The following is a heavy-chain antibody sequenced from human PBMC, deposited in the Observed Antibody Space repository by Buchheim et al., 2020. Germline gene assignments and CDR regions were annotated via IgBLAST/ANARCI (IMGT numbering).Heavy chain of an antibody. V-gene: IGHV7-4-1*02. CDR1: GYTFTSYA. J-gene: IGHJ4*02. CDR3: AREVCSGGSCYSRTQGTPLDY. CDR2: INTNTGNP. Sequence: QVQLVQSGSELKKPGASVKVSCKASGYTFTSYAMNWVRQAPGQGLEWMGWINTNTGNPTYAQGFTGRFVFSLDTSVSTAYLQISSLKAEDTAVYYCAREVCSGGSCYSRTQGTPLDYWGQGTL. D-gene: IGHD2-15*01.